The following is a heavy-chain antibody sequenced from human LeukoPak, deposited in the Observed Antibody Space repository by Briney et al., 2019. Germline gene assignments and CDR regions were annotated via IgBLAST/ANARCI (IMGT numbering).Heavy chain of an antibody. J-gene: IGHJ3*02. CDR1: GFTFSDYA. CDR2: ISYDAKNS. CDR3: ARGDSTGGRRPFDI. D-gene: IGHD2-15*01. V-gene: IGHV3-30*04. Sequence: GGSLRLSCAASGFTFSDYAMHWVRQAPGKGLEWVTVISYDAKNSYYADSVKGRFTISRDNPKNTLYLQMNSLRGEDTAVYYCARGDSTGGRRPFDIWGQGTMVTVYS.